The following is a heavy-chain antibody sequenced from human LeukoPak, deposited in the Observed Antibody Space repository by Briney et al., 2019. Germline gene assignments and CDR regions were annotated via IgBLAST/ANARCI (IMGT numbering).Heavy chain of an antibody. CDR1: GGSISSSRYY. V-gene: IGHV4-39*01. Sequence: PSETLSLTCTVSGGSISSSRYYWGWIRQPPGKGLEWIGSIYYSGSTHYNPSLKSRVTISVDTSKNQFSLKLRSVTAADTAVYYCARIAAAGKGLRNYFDYWGQGTLVTVSS. J-gene: IGHJ4*02. CDR2: IYYSGST. CDR3: ARIAAAGKGLRNYFDY. D-gene: IGHD6-13*01.